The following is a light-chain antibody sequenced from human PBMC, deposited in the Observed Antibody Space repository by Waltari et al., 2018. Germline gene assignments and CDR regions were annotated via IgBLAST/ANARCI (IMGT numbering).Light chain of an antibody. J-gene: IGKJ1*01. Sequence: DILLTQSPSSLSASVGDRVTITCRTSQPISYYLNWYQQRPGQVPKLLIYTTSTLQSGVPSRFSGSGSETHFTLTISSLQPEDFATYYCQQSDNTPRTFGQGTRVDIK. CDR1: QPISYY. CDR3: QQSDNTPRT. CDR2: TTS. V-gene: IGKV1-39*01.